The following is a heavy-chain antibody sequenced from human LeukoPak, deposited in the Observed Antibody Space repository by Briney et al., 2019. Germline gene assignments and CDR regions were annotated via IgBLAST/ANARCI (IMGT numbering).Heavy chain of an antibody. CDR2: ISGGGGST. D-gene: IGHD5-12*01. CDR1: GFTFSSYA. J-gene: IGHJ4*02. Sequence: GGSLRLSCAASGFTFSSYAMSWVRQAPGKGLEWVSAISGGGGSTYYADSVKGRFTISRDNSKNTLYLQMNSLRAEDTAVYYCAKVCAGCSGYVGFDYWGQGTLVTVSS. V-gene: IGHV3-23*01. CDR3: AKVCAGCSGYVGFDY.